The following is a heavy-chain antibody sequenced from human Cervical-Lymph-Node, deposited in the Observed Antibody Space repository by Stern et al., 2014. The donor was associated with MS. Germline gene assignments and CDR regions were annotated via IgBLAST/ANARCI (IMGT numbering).Heavy chain of an antibody. CDR1: GYDLTELS. CDR2: FEPAQGKT. V-gene: IGHV1-24*01. D-gene: IGHD3-10*02. CDR3: ATDVRGRGNRCWDY. Sequence: VQLVQSGAEVKKPGASVKVSCKVSGYDLTELSMHWVRQTPGKGLEWMGGFEPAQGKTIYARRFQGRITVTEDTSTDTVYMQLSSLRSGDTAVYYCATDVRGRGNRCWDYWGQGTLVTVSS. J-gene: IGHJ4*02.